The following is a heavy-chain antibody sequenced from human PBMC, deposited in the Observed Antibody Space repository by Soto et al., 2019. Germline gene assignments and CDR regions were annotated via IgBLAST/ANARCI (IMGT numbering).Heavy chain of an antibody. CDR3: AKAGFSSGWSPSYFDY. J-gene: IGHJ4*02. CDR2: MSGTGGST. CDR1: GFTFSSYA. Sequence: VQLLESGGGLVQPGRSLRLSCAASGFTFSSYAMNWVRQAPGKGLEWVSAMSGTGGSTYYADSVKGRFTISRDNSKNMLYLQMNSLRVEDTAVFYCAKAGFSSGWSPSYFDYWGQGTLVTVSS. V-gene: IGHV3-23*01. D-gene: IGHD6-19*01.